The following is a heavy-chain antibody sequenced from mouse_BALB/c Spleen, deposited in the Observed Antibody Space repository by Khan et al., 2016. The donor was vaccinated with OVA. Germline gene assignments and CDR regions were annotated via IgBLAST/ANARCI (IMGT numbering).Heavy chain of an antibody. Sequence: VQLKESGPGLVKPSQSLSLTCTVTGYSITSGYGWNWIRQFPGNKLEWMGYISYSGSTNYNPSLKSRISITRDTSKNQFFLQLNSVTTEDTATYYCARTARLKYWGQGTTRTGSS. J-gene: IGHJ2*01. D-gene: IGHD1-2*01. V-gene: IGHV3-2*02. CDR3: ARTARLKY. CDR2: ISYSGST. CDR1: GYSITSGYG.